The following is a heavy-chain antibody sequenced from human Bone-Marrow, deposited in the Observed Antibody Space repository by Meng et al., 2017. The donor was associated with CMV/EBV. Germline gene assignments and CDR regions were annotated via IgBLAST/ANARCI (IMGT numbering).Heavy chain of an antibody. CDR1: GYTFTDHY. D-gene: IGHD2-21*01. V-gene: IGHV1-2*02. CDR2: INPETGGT. CDR3: ARDRDPLVAMRLGWFDP. Sequence: ASVKVACKASGYTFTDHYLHWVRQAPGQGLEWMGWINPETGGTNYAQKFQGRVTMTRDTSINTAYMELNRVRSDDTAVYYCARDRDPLVAMRLGWFDPWGQGTLVTVSS. J-gene: IGHJ5*02.